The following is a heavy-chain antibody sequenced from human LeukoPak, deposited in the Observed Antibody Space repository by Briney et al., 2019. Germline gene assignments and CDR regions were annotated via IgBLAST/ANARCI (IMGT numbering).Heavy chain of an antibody. CDR2: IKQDGSEK. D-gene: IGHD6-13*01. CDR3: ARDGAAAAGRYFDY. Sequence: GGSLRLSCVASGFTFSSYWMTWVRQAPGKGLEWVANIKQDGSEKYYVNSVKGRFTISRDNAKNSLYLQMNSLRAEDTAVYYCARDGAAAAGRYFDYWGQGSLVTVSS. CDR1: GFTFSSYW. V-gene: IGHV3-7*01. J-gene: IGHJ4*02.